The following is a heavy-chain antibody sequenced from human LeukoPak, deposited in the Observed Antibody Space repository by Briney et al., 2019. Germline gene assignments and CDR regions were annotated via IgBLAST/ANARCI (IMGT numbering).Heavy chain of an antibody. J-gene: IGHJ6*03. CDR2: IYTSGST. CDR3: AREHCSGGSCYSIYYYYYMDV. CDR1: GGSISSYY. Sequence: SETLSFTCTVSGGSISSYYWSWIRQPAGKGLEWIGRIYTSGSTNYNPSLKSRVTMSVDTSKNQFSLKLSSVTAADTAVYYCAREHCSGGSCYSIYYYYYMDVWGRGTTVTVSS. V-gene: IGHV4-4*07. D-gene: IGHD2-15*01.